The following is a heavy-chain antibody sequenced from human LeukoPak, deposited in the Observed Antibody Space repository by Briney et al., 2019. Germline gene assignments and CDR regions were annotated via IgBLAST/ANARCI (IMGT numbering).Heavy chain of an antibody. Sequence: SETLSLTCAVYGGSFSGYYWSWIRQPPGKGLEWIGEINHSGSTNYNPSLKSRVTISVDTSKNQFSLKLSSVTAADTAVYYCARGPSGYYAFFDYWGQGTLVTVSS. V-gene: IGHV4-34*01. CDR2: INHSGST. D-gene: IGHD3-22*01. J-gene: IGHJ4*02. CDR1: GGSFSGYY. CDR3: ARGPSGYYAFFDY.